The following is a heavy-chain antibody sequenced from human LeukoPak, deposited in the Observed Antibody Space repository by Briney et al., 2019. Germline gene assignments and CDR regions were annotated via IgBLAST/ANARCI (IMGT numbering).Heavy chain of an antibody. D-gene: IGHD1-1*01. CDR3: RGSNWNDGGDAFDI. Sequence: ASVKVSCKVSGYTLTELSMHWVRQAPGKGLEWMGGFDPEDGETIYAQKFQSRVTMTEDTSTDTAYMELSSLRSEDTAAYYCRGSNWNDGGDAFDIWGQGTMVTVSS. J-gene: IGHJ3*02. V-gene: IGHV1-24*01. CDR2: FDPEDGET. CDR1: GYTLTELS.